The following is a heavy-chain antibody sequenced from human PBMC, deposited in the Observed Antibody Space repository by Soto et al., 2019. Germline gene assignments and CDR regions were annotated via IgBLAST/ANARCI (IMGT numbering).Heavy chain of an antibody. D-gene: IGHD3-10*01. Sequence: QVQLQESGPGLVNPSQTLSLTCTVSGGSISSGGYYWSWIRQHPGKGLEWIGYIYYSGSTYYNPSLKSRVTISVDTSKNQFSLKLSSVTAADTAVYYCARKQGPYGPIDYWGQGTLVTVSS. J-gene: IGHJ4*02. CDR2: IYYSGST. CDR3: ARKQGPYGPIDY. CDR1: GGSISSGGYY. V-gene: IGHV4-31*03.